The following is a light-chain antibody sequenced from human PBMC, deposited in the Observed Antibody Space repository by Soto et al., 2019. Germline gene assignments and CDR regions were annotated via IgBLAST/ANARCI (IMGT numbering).Light chain of an antibody. V-gene: IGKV3-20*01. CDR3: QQQGT. CDR1: RSLSSSY. J-gene: IGKJ2*01. Sequence: EIVLTQSPGTLSLSPGERATLSCRASRSLSSSYVVWYQQKPGQAPRLLIYAASRRATGIPDRFSGSGSATEYTLSIHRLEPEDFAVYYCQQQGTFGQGTKLETK. CDR2: AAS.